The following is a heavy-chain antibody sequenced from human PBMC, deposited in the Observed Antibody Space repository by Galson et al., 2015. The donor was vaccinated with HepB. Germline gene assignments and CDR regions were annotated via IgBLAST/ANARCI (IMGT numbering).Heavy chain of an antibody. Sequence: SETLSLTCTVSGASISSYYWSWIRQPPGKGLEWIGYIYYSGSTNYNPSLKSRVTISIDTSKNQFSLKLSSVTAADTAVYYCARVSSGIDHWGQGTLVTVSS. CDR3: ARVSSGIDH. CDR1: GASISSYY. J-gene: IGHJ4*02. D-gene: IGHD3-22*01. V-gene: IGHV4-59*01. CDR2: IYYSGST.